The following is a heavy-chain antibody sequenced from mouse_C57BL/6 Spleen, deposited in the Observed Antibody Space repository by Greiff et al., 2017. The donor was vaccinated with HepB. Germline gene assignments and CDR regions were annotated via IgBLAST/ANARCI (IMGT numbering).Heavy chain of an antibody. CDR2: IYPGDGDT. D-gene: IGHD1-1*01. Sequence: QVQLQQSGPELVKPGASVKISCKASGYAFSSSWMNWVKQRPGKGLEWIGRIYPGDGDTNYNGKFKGKATLTADKSSSTAYMQLSSLTSEDSAVYFCARRWGGSSLYYAMDYWGQGTSVTVSS. CDR1: GYAFSSSW. J-gene: IGHJ4*01. V-gene: IGHV1-82*01. CDR3: ARRWGGSSLYYAMDY.